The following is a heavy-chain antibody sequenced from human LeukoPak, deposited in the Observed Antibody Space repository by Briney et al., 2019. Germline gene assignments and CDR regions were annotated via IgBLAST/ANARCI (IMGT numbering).Heavy chain of an antibody. CDR1: GGTFIWYA. V-gene: IGHV1-69*06. CDR3: ARDWSVPAATYYSYGMDV. D-gene: IGHD2-2*01. Sequence: SVKVSCKACGGTFIWYAISWVGQAPGQGREWMGGIIPIFGTANYAQKFHGRVTITPDNSTTTAYMHLSSLRSEDPAVYYCARDWSVPAATYYSYGMDVWGQGPTVTVSS. CDR2: IIPIFGTA. J-gene: IGHJ6*02.